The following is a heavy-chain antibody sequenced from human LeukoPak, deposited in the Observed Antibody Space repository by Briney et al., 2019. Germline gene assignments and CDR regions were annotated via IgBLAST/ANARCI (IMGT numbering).Heavy chain of an antibody. Sequence: PGGSLRLSCAASGFTFSSYGMHWVRQAPGKGLEWVAVIWYDGSNKYYADSVKGRFTISRDNSKNTLYLQMNSLRAEDTADYYCAKEGGGSYYVDYYYGMDVWGQGTTVTVSS. CDR3: AKEGGGSYYVDYYYGMDV. D-gene: IGHD1-26*01. V-gene: IGHV3-30*02. J-gene: IGHJ6*02. CDR2: IWYDGSNK. CDR1: GFTFSSYG.